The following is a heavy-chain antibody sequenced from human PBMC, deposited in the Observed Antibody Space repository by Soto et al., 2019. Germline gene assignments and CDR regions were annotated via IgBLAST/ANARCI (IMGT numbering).Heavy chain of an antibody. Sequence: EVLLVESGGGVVQPGGSLKLSCAASGFVFKDSSIHWVRQASGKGLEWVGRIRDRAYNYATAYTASVKGSFTISRDDSNNTAYLQMTSLKTEDTASYYCTRLISAAQDYWGQGTLVTVSS. CDR1: GFVFKDSS. J-gene: IGHJ4*02. CDR3: TRLISAAQDY. CDR2: IRDRAYNYAT. V-gene: IGHV3-73*01. D-gene: IGHD3-10*01.